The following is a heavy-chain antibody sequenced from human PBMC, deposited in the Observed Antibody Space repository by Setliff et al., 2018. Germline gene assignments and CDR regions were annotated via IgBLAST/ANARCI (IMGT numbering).Heavy chain of an antibody. CDR3: ARTDDYYNFYAY. CDR1: GASISSSSYY. CDR2: XXXXXXT. J-gene: IGHJ4*02. Sequence: PSETLSLTCTVSGASISSSSYYWAWIRQPPGRGLELIGXXXXXXXTYYNXXLKSRVTISIDASKNQFSLKLDSVTAADTAVYYCARTDDYYNFYAYWGQGTLVTVSS. D-gene: IGHD3-3*01. V-gene: IGHV4-39*07.